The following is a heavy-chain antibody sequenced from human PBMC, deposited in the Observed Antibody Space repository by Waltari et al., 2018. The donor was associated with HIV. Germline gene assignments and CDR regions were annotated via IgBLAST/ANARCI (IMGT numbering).Heavy chain of an antibody. D-gene: IGHD3-16*01. CDR1: GFNFRSYL. J-gene: IGHJ4*02. Sequence: EVQLVESGGDLVKPGGSLRPSCAASGFNFRSYLMHWIRRIPGKGLVWVSHISTDGSDTSYLESVKGRFTISRDNAKNTLYLQMNSLRVEDTAIYYCTRDLSTYGHEFDYWGQGTLVTVAS. CDR2: ISTDGSDT. V-gene: IGHV3-74*01. CDR3: TRDLSTYGHEFDY.